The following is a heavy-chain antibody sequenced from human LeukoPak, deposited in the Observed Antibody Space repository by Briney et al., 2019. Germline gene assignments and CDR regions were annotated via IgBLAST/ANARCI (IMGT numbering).Heavy chain of an antibody. Sequence: GVSLNISCHGSAYSFPTYWIGWVRPAPRKDLGWMGIIDPGDTDPRYSPSFKGQVTISADKSISTAYLQWNSRKAWDTAIYYCARQFVPGRSWDLFHSWGRGTMVTVSS. J-gene: IGHJ3*02. V-gene: IGHV5-51*01. CDR3: ARQFVPGRSWDLFHS. CDR1: AYSFPTYW. D-gene: IGHD6-13*01. CDR2: IDPGDTDP.